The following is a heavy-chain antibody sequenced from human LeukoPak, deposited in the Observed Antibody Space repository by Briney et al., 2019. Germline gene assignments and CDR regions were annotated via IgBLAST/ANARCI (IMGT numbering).Heavy chain of an antibody. CDR3: ARVRGDIVVVPAGLYGMDV. V-gene: IGHV3-30-3*01. D-gene: IGHD2-2*01. Sequence: GGSLRLSCAASGFTFSSYARHWVRQAPGKGLEWVAVISYDGSNKYYADSVKGRFTISRDNSKNTLYLQMNSLRAEDTAVYYCARVRGDIVVVPAGLYGMDVWGQGTTVTVSS. J-gene: IGHJ6*02. CDR2: ISYDGSNK. CDR1: GFTFSSYA.